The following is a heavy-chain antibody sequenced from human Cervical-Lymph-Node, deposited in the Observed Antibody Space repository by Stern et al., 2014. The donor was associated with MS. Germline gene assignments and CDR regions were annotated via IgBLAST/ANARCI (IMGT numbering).Heavy chain of an antibody. J-gene: IGHJ4*02. CDR3: ARAKSPSGWYPYNY. CDR2: INWNGGSI. Sequence: EVQLVESGGGVIRPGGSLRLSCAVSGFTFEDYGMSWVRQAPGKGLEWGSGINWNGGSIGYADSVKGRFTISRDNAKNSVYLQMNSLRAEDTALYHCARAKSPSGWYPYNYWGQGTLVTVSS. V-gene: IGHV3-20*01. CDR1: GFTFEDYG. D-gene: IGHD6-19*01.